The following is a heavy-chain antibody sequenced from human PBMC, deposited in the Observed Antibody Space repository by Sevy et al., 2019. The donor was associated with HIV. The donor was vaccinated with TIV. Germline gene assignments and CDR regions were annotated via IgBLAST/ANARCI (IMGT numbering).Heavy chain of an antibody. CDR2: LESDVYGGTV. D-gene: IGHD6-13*01. Sequence: SLRLSCTASGFTFGDYCMSWVHQAPGKELEWVAFLESDVYGGTVDHAASVRGRFVISRDDSKTIAYLQMNDLKTEDTGVYYCTRLKAAQSIFDYWGQGALVTVSS. CDR1: GFTFGDYC. V-gene: IGHV3-49*04. CDR3: TRLKAAQSIFDY. J-gene: IGHJ4*02.